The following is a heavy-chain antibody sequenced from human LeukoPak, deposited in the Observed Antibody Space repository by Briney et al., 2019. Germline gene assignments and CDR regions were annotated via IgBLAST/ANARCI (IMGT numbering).Heavy chain of an antibody. CDR3: AKKIEMATISHFDY. J-gene: IGHJ4*02. V-gene: IGHV3-23*01. CDR1: AFTFSSYA. CDR2: ISGSGGST. D-gene: IGHD5-24*01. Sequence: GRSLRLSCAASAFTFSSYAMSWVRQAPGNWLEWVSAISGSGGSTYYADSVKGRFTISRDNSKNTLYLQMNSLRAEDTAVYYCAKKIEMATISHFDYWGQGTLVTVSS.